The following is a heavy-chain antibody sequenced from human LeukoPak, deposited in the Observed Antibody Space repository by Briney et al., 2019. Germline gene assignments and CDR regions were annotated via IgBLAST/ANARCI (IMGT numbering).Heavy chain of an antibody. CDR3: ARENSGSYREFDY. CDR1: GVPFSPYY. Sequence: SETLSLTCTVSGVPFSPYYWSWIRQPAGKGLEWIGRIYTSGSTNYNASLKSRVSMSVDTSKNQFSLKLSSVTAADTAVFYCARENSGSYREFDYWGQGTLVTVSS. J-gene: IGHJ4*02. V-gene: IGHV4-4*07. D-gene: IGHD1-26*01. CDR2: IYTSGST.